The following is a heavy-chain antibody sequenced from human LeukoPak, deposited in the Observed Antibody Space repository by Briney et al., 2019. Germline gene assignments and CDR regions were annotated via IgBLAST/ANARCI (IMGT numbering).Heavy chain of an antibody. Sequence: ASVTVSCKASGYTFTSYDTNWVRQAPGQGLEWMGWMNPNSGNTGYAQKFQGRVTMTRNTSISTAYMELSSLRSEDTAVYYCARGHRYGFLSGDHYYYYMDVWGKGTSVTISS. CDR2: MNPNSGNT. CDR1: GYTFTSYD. V-gene: IGHV1-8*01. J-gene: IGHJ6*03. CDR3: ARGHRYGFLSGDHYYYYMDV. D-gene: IGHD5-18*01.